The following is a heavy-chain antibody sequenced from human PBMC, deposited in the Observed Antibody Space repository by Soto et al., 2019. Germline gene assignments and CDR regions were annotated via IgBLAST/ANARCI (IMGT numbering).Heavy chain of an antibody. CDR2: MYNTGST. Sequence: PSETLSLTCTVSGGSISGYYWSWIRQPPGKGLEWIGYMYNTGSTVYNPSFKSRVTISVDTSKNQFPLKLSSVTAADTAVYYCARHYYDSSGYYAFEIWGQGTLVTVSS. CDR1: GGSISGYY. V-gene: IGHV4-59*01. J-gene: IGHJ3*02. CDR3: ARHYYDSSGYYAFEI. D-gene: IGHD3-22*01.